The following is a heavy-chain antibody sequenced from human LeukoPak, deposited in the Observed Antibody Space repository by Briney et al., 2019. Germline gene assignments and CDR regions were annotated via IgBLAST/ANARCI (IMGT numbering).Heavy chain of an antibody. CDR1: GYTFTSYG. J-gene: IGHJ6*03. CDR3: ARGAYYYGSGAQSSMDV. V-gene: IGHV1-18*01. Sequence: GASVKVPCKASGYTFTSYGISWVRQAPGQGLEWMGWISAYNGNTNYAQKLQGRVTMTTDTSTSTAYMELRSLRSDDTAVYYCARGAYYYGSGAQSSMDVWGKGTTVTISS. D-gene: IGHD3-10*01. CDR2: ISAYNGNT.